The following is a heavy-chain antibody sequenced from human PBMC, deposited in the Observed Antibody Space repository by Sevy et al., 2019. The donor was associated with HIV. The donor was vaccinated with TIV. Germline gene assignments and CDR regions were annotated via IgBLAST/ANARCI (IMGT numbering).Heavy chain of an antibody. CDR1: GYSFTGFY. Sequence: ASVKVSCKASGYSFTGFYIHWMRQAPGQGLEWMGWINPNNDDAKYSQKYQGRVTMTRDTSATTTYMELTSLRSDDTAMYYCVRGYFGSGNYRLLYWGQGAPVTVSS. V-gene: IGHV1-2*02. J-gene: IGHJ4*02. D-gene: IGHD3-10*01. CDR3: VRGYFGSGNYRLLY. CDR2: INPNNDDA.